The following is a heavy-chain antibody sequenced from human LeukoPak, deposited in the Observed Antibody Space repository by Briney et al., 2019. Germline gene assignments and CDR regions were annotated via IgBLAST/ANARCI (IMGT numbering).Heavy chain of an antibody. D-gene: IGHD3-10*01. V-gene: IGHV4-39*07. Sequence: SETLSLTCTVSGGSISSSSYYWGWIRQPPGKGLEWIGSIYYSGSTYYNPSLKSRVTISVDTSKNQFSLKLSSVTAADTAVYYCARVSVGARDAFDIWGQGTMVTVSS. J-gene: IGHJ3*02. CDR1: GGSISSSSYY. CDR2: IYYSGST. CDR3: ARVSVGARDAFDI.